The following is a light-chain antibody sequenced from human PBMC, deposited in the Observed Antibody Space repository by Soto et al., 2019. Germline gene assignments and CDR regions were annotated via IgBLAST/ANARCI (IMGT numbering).Light chain of an antibody. CDR1: QSISNH. V-gene: IGKV1-39*01. CDR2: AAS. CDR3: QKSYTSPPLT. Sequence: DIQMTQSPSSLSASVGDRVTITCRASQSISNHLNWYQQKPGKAPNLLIYAASSLQSGVPSRFSGSGSGTDFTLTISSLQPEDFATYYCQKSYTSPPLTFGGGTKVDI. J-gene: IGKJ4*01.